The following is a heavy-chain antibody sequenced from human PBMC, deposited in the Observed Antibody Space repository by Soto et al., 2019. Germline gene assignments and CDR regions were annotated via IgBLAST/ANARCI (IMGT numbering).Heavy chain of an antibody. CDR1: GYSFTSYW. D-gene: IGHD2-15*01. J-gene: IGHJ6*02. CDR2: IDPSDSYT. V-gene: IGHV5-10-1*01. Sequence: HGESLKISCKGSGYSFTSYWISWVRQMPGKGLEWMGRIDPSDSYTNYSPSFQGHVTISADKSISTAYLQWSSLKASDTAMYYCARYCSSSSCSQLYGMDVWGQGTTVTVSS. CDR3: ARYCSSSSCSQLYGMDV.